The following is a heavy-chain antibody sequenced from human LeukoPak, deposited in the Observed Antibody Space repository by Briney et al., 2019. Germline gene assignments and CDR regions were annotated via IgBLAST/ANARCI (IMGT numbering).Heavy chain of an antibody. CDR2: IKTDGSET. J-gene: IGHJ5*01. Sequence: GGSLRLSCAASGFTFSNYSVNWVRQAPGKGLEWVANIKTDGSETYYVDSVKGRFTISRDNAKNSVYLQMNSLRAEDTAIYYCARTGKFDSWGQGTLVTVSA. V-gene: IGHV3-7*05. CDR3: ARTGKFDS. CDR1: GFTFSNYS.